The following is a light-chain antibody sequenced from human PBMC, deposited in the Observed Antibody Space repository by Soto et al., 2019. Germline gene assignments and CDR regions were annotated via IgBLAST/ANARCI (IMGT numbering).Light chain of an antibody. J-gene: IGKJ5*01. CDR2: AAS. Sequence: DIQMTQSPSSLSASVGDRVTLTCRASQSINGNLNWYQQKPGKAPKLLIYAASTLQGGVPSRFSGSGSGTYFTLTISSLQPEDFATYYCQHIYSIPITFGQRTRLAI. CDR3: QHIYSIPIT. CDR1: QSINGN. V-gene: IGKV1-39*01.